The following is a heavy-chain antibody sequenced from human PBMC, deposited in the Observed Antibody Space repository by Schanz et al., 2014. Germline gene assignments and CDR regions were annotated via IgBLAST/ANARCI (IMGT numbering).Heavy chain of an antibody. Sequence: EVQLVESGGGLVQPGGSLRFSCAASGFTFSSYAMSWVRQAPGKGLEWVAAISGSGGSTYYADSGKGRFTISRDNSKTTVYRQMNRLRAEDTAVYYCRLWFGELYYGMDVWGQGATVTVSS. CDR1: GFTFSSYA. CDR3: RLWFGELYYGMDV. J-gene: IGHJ6*02. CDR2: ISGSGGST. V-gene: IGHV3-23*04. D-gene: IGHD3-10*01.